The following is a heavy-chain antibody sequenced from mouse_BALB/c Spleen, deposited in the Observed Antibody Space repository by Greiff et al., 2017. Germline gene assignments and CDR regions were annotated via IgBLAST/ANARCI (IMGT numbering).Heavy chain of an antibody. Sequence: EVQLQQSGAELVKPGASVKLSCTASGFNITDTYMHWVKQRPEQGLEWIGRIDPANGNTKYDPKFQGKATITADTSSNTAYLQLSSLTSEDTAVYDCASPYYGSSDAMDYWGQGTSVTVSS. J-gene: IGHJ4*01. CDR1: GFNITDTY. D-gene: IGHD1-1*01. V-gene: IGHV14-3*02. CDR3: ASPYYGSSDAMDY. CDR2: IDPANGNT.